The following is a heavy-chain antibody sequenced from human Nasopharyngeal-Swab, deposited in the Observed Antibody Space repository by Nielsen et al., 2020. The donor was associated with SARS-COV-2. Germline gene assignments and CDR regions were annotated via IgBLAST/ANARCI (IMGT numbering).Heavy chain of an antibody. CDR3: TRETRYGGPLFDY. J-gene: IGHJ4*02. CDR2: ISYDGSNK. V-gene: IGHV3-30-3*01. D-gene: IGHD4-23*01. Sequence: GGSLRLSCAASGFTFSSYAMHWVRQAPGKGLEWVAVISYDGSNKYYADSVKGRFTISRDNSKNTLYLQMNSLKTEDTAVYYCTRETRYGGPLFDYWGQGTLVTVSS. CDR1: GFTFSSYA.